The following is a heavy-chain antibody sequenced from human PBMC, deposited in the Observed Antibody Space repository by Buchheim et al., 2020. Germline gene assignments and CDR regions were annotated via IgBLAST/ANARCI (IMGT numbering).Heavy chain of an antibody. Sequence: QVQLQESGPGLVKPSQTLSLTCTVSGGSISSGDYYWSWIRQPPGKGLEWIGYIYYSGSTYYNPSLKSRVTISVDTSKNQFPLKLSSVTAADTAVYYCARGISRYYYDSSGYYPPYYFDYWGQGTL. CDR2: IYYSGST. CDR3: ARGISRYYYDSSGYYPPYYFDY. J-gene: IGHJ4*02. D-gene: IGHD3-22*01. CDR1: GGSISSGDYY. V-gene: IGHV4-30-4*01.